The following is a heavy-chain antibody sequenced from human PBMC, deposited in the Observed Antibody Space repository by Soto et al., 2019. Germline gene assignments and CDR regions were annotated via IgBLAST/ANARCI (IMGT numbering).Heavy chain of an antibody. V-gene: IGHV3-30*03. D-gene: IGHD6-6*01. CDR3: AILIAARQTSMDV. CDR1: GFTFSSYG. Sequence: GGSLRLSCAASGFTFSSYGMHWVRQAPGKGLEWVAVISYDGSNKYYADSVKGRFTISRDNSKNTLYLQMNSLRAEDTAVYYCAILIAARQTSMDVWGQGTTVTVSS. CDR2: ISYDGSNK. J-gene: IGHJ6*02.